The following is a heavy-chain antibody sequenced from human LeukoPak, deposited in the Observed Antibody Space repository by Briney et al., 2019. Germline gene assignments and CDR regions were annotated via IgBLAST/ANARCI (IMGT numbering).Heavy chain of an antibody. CDR1: GFTFSSYG. J-gene: IGHJ4*02. D-gene: IGHD5-12*01. CDR3: AKDYVVATSTHIV. Sequence: GGSLRLSCAASGFTFSSYGMHWVRQAPGKGLXXXAVISYDGSNKYYADSVKGRFTISRDNSKNTLYLQMNSLRAEDTAVYYCAKDYVVATSTHIVWGQGTLVTVSS. CDR2: ISYDGSNK. V-gene: IGHV3-30*18.